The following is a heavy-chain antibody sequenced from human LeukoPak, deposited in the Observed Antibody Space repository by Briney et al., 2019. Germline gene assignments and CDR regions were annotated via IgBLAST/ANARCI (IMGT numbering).Heavy chain of an antibody. Sequence: PGGSLRLSCAASGFTFDDYGMSWVRQAPGQGLEWVSYINWSGSSIGYADSVKGRFTISRDNAKNSLYLQMNSLRAEDTALYYCARDFSGWYSLDHWGQGTLVTVSS. CDR1: GFTFDDYG. D-gene: IGHD6-19*01. V-gene: IGHV3-20*04. CDR3: ARDFSGWYSLDH. J-gene: IGHJ4*02. CDR2: INWSGSSI.